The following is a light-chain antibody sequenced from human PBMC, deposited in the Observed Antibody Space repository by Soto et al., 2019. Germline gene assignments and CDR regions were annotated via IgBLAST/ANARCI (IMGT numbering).Light chain of an antibody. CDR2: GAS. Sequence: EIVLTQSPGTLSLSPGERATLSCRASQSVSSNFLAWYQQKPGQAPRLLIYGASSRATGIPDRFSGSGSGTDFTLTISRLEPEDFAVYYCQQYGNLYTFGQGTKLEIK. V-gene: IGKV3-20*01. J-gene: IGKJ2*01. CDR3: QQYGNLYT. CDR1: QSVSSNF.